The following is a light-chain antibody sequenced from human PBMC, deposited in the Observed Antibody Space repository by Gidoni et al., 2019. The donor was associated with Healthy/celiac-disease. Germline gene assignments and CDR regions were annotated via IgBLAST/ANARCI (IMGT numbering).Light chain of an antibody. J-gene: IGKJ4*01. Sequence: EIVLTQSPATLSLSPGERATLSCRASQSVSSYLAWYQQKPGQAPRLLIFDASHRATCLPARFRGRGSGTDFPLPLRRLGPEDFSVYYCQPRCNWPLPFGGGTKVEIK. CDR2: DAS. V-gene: IGKV3-11*01. CDR3: QPRCNWPLP. CDR1: QSVSSY.